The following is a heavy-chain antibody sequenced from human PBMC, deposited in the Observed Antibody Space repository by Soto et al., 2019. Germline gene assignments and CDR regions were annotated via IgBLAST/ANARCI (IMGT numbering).Heavy chain of an antibody. Sequence: PGGSLRLSCAASGFTFSSYSMNWVRQAPGKGLEWVSAISGGGDTTSYADSVKGRFTVSRDGSKNTLYLQMSSLRAEDTALYYCAKGRGGSGSLTPRVDFWGQGTLVTVSS. J-gene: IGHJ4*02. V-gene: IGHV3-23*01. D-gene: IGHD3-10*01. CDR2: ISGGGDTT. CDR3: AKGRGGSGSLTPRVDF. CDR1: GFTFSSYS.